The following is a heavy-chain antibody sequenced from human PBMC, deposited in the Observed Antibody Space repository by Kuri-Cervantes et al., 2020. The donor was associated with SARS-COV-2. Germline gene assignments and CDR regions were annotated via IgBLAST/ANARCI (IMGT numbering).Heavy chain of an antibody. CDR2: ISYDRSNK. D-gene: IGHD2-2*01. CDR3: ATDPGRYCSSTSCWLHY. CDR1: GFTFSSYA. J-gene: IGHJ4*02. Sequence: GESLKISCAASGFTFSSYAMHWVRQAPGKGLEWVVVISYDRSNKYYADSVKGRFTISRDNAKNSLYLQMNSLRAEDTAVYYWATDPGRYCSSTSCWLHYWGQGTLVTVSS. V-gene: IGHV3-30-3*01.